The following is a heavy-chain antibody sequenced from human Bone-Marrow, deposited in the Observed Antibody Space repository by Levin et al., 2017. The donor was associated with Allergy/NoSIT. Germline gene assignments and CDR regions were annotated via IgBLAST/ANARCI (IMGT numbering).Heavy chain of an antibody. CDR2: IYPGDSDT. D-gene: IGHD6-19*01. CDR3: ARSLIAVAGVNDAFDL. J-gene: IGHJ3*01. Sequence: GESLKISCKGSGYSFDTNWIGWVRQMPGKGLEWIGIIYPGDSDTRYNPSMRGRVTMSVDKSIGTAYLQWSSLKASDTAMYYCARSLIAVAGVNDAFDLWGQGTRVTVSS. V-gene: IGHV5-51*01. CDR1: GYSFDTNW.